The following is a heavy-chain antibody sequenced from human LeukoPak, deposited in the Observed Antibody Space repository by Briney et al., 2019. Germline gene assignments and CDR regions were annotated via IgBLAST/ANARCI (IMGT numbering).Heavy chain of an antibody. CDR2: IYYSGST. J-gene: IGHJ4*02. CDR3: AREILWFGESAYFDY. D-gene: IGHD3-10*01. V-gene: IGHV4-31*03. CDR1: GGPISSGGYY. Sequence: SETLSLTRSVSGGPISSGGYYWSWVRQHPGKGLEWFGYIYYSGSTYYNPYLKSRVTISVDTSKNQFSLKLSSVTAADTAVYYCAREILWFGESAYFDYWGQGTLVTVSS.